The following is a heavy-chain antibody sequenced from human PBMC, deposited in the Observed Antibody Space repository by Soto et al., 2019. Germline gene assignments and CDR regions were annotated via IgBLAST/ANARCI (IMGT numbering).Heavy chain of an antibody. D-gene: IGHD3-10*01. J-gene: IGHJ4*02. CDR1: SYTFTSCG. CDR3: ARDKGDGSGSYYGY. V-gene: IGHV1-18*01. CDR2: ISAYNGNT. Sequence: QVQLVQCGAEVKKPGASVKVSCKASSYTFTSCGISWVRQALGQGLEWMGWISAYNGNTNYAQKLQGRVTMTTDTSTSTAYMELRSLRSDDTAVYYCARDKGDGSGSYYGYWGQGTLVTVSS.